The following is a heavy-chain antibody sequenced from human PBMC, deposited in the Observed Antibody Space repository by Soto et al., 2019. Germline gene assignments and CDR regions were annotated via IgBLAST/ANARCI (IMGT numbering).Heavy chain of an antibody. J-gene: IGHJ1*01. CDR2: ISPSDSRT. D-gene: IGHD6-13*01. Sequence: GESLKISCESSGYTFATYWIGWVRQMPVKGLEWVAIISPSDSRTIYSPSFQGQVTISADKSISTAYLHWTSLKASATATYYSSKFKYSTPVRCLQHWGQGTPVTVSS. V-gene: IGHV5-51*01. CDR1: GYTFATYW. CDR3: SKFKYSTPVRCLQH.